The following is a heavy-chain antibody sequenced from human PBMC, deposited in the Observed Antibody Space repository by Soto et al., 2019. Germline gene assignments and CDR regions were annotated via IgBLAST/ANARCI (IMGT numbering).Heavy chain of an antibody. D-gene: IGHD2-15*01. CDR1: GGTFSSYA. V-gene: IGHV1-69*13. CDR3: ARVLPHSAFDY. CDR2: IIPIFGTA. Sequence: LVKGSWKASGGTFSSYAISWVLQAPGQGLEWMGGIIPIFGTANYAQKFQGRVTITADESTSTAYMELSSLRSEDTAVYYCARVLPHSAFDYWGQGTLVTVSS. J-gene: IGHJ4*02.